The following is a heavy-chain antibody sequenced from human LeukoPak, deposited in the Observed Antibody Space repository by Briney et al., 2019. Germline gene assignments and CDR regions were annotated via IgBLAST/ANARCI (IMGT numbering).Heavy chain of an antibody. D-gene: IGHD4-23*01. Sequence: ASVKVSCKASGYTFTSYAMNWVRQAPGQGLEWMGWINTNTGNPTYAQGLTGRFVFSLDTSVSTAYLQISSLKAEDTAVYYCARAPQPSEFTTVVTHPLDYWGQGTLVTVSS. J-gene: IGHJ4*02. CDR1: GYTFTSYA. V-gene: IGHV7-4-1*02. CDR3: ARAPQPSEFTTVVTHPLDY. CDR2: INTNTGNP.